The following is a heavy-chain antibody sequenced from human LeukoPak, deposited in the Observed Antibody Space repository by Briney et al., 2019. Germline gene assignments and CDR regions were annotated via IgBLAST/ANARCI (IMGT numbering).Heavy chain of an antibody. V-gene: IGHV3-23*01. J-gene: IGHJ6*03. D-gene: IGHD2-15*01. CDR1: RITFSSYG. CDR3: AKNGDRGAYCTGGTCYPYFYYYMDV. CDR2: ISSTGGAT. Sequence: GGSLRLSCAASRITFSSYGMSWVRQAPGKGLEWVSSISSTGGATYYADSVKGRFTISRDNSKNTLYLQMNSLRAEDTAIYYCAKNGDRGAYCTGGTCYPYFYYYMDVWGKGTTVTI.